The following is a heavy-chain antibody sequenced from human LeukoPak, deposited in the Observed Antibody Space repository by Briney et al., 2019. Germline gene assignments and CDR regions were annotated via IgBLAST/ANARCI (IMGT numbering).Heavy chain of an antibody. CDR3: ARHRWVYRNTNNWFDP. Sequence: PSETLSLTCTVSGGSISSSSYYWGWIRQPPGKGLEWIGSIYYSGSTYYNPSLKSRVTISVDTSKNQFSLKLSSVTAADTAVYYCARHRWVYRNTNNWFDPWGQGTLVTVSS. CDR1: GGSISSSSYY. D-gene: IGHD6-13*01. J-gene: IGHJ5*02. V-gene: IGHV4-39*01. CDR2: IYYSGST.